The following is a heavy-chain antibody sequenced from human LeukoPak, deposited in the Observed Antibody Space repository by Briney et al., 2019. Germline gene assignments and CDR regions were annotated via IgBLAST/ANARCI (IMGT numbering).Heavy chain of an antibody. J-gene: IGHJ4*01. CDR2: IQYDGDYQ. Sequence: GGSLRLSCAASGFTFSSYGMHWVRQAPGKGLEWMAFIQYDGDYQNYADSVKGRFTISRDNSKNTLYLQMNSLRAEDTAVYYCAKEGPVRQAFDYWGHGSLVTVSS. CDR1: GFTFSSYG. V-gene: IGHV3-30*02. D-gene: IGHD4-17*01. CDR3: AKEGPVRQAFDY.